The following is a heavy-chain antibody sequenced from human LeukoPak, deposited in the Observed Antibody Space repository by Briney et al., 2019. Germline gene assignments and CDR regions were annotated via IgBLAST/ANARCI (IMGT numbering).Heavy chain of an antibody. CDR1: GGPFSSYA. CDR2: IIPIFGIA. D-gene: IGHD3-3*01. CDR3: ARDLKEGGFLEWLLSPSYYYGMDV. Sequence: SVKVSCKAAGGPFSSYAISWVRQAPGQGLEWMGRIIPIFGIANYAQKFQGRVTITAGKSTSTAYMELSSLRSEDTAVYYCARDLKEGGFLEWLLSPSYYYGMDVWGQGTTVTVSS. V-gene: IGHV1-69*04. J-gene: IGHJ6*02.